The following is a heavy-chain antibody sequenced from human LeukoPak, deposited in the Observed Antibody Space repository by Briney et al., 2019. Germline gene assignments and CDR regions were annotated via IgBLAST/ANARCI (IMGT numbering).Heavy chain of an antibody. CDR3: AKGLYGDTFLNGFDP. D-gene: IGHD2-21*01. Sequence: VGSLRLSCAASGFTFSSYAMSWVRQAPGKGLKWVSGISGSGVSTYYTDAVKGRFTVSRDNSKNTMFLQMNSLRAEDTAVYYCAKGLYGDTFLNGFDPWGQGTLVTVSP. CDR2: ISGSGVST. V-gene: IGHV3-23*01. J-gene: IGHJ5*02. CDR1: GFTFSSYA.